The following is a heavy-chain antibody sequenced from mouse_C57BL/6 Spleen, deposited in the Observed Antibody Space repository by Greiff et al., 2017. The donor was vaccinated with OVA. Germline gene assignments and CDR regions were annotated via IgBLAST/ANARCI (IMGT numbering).Heavy chain of an antibody. CDR1: GYSFTDYN. D-gene: IGHD2-4*01. CDR3: ARDDYDGWYFDV. V-gene: IGHV1-39*01. CDR2: ITPNYGTT. Sequence: VQLKESGPELVKPGASVKISCKASGYSFTDYNMNWVKQSNGKSLEWIGVITPNYGTTSYKQKFKGKSTLTVDQSSSTAYMQLNSLTSEDSAVYYCARDDYDGWYFDVWGTGTTVTVSS. J-gene: IGHJ1*03.